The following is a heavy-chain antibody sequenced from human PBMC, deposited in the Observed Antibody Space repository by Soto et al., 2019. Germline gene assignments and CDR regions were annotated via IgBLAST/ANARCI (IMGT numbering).Heavy chain of an antibody. Sequence: GGSLRLSCAASGFTFDDYGMSWVRQAPGKGLEWVSGINWNGGSTGYADSVKGRFTISRDNAKNSLYLQMNSLRAEDTALYHCARGQPCQEYSSSWGCAFDIWGQGTMVTVSS. CDR1: GFTFDDYG. CDR2: INWNGGST. V-gene: IGHV3-20*01. J-gene: IGHJ3*02. CDR3: ARGQPCQEYSSSWGCAFDI. D-gene: IGHD6-13*01.